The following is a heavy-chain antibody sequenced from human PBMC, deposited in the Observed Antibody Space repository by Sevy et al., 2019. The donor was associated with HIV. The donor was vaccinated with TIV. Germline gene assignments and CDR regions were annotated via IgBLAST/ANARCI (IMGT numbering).Heavy chain of an antibody. D-gene: IGHD2-21*02. V-gene: IGHV3-30*18. CDR2: ISYDGSNK. J-gene: IGHJ4*02. CDR1: GFTFSNYG. CDR3: AKVAVVTAIPRAYFDY. Sequence: GGSLRLSCAASGFTFSNYGMHWVRQAPGKGLEWVAVISYDGSNKYYADSVKGRFTISRDNSKNTLYLQMNSLRAEDTAVYYCAKVAVVTAIPRAYFDYWGQGTLVTVSS.